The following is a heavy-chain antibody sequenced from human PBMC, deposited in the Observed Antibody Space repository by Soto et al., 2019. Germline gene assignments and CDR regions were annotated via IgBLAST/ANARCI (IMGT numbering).Heavy chain of an antibody. D-gene: IGHD3-22*01. Sequence: TLSLTCTVSGGSISSGGYYWSWIRQHPGKGLEWIGYIYYSGSTYYNPSLKSRVTISVDTSKNQFSLKLSSVTAADTAVYYCARALNRYYYDSSGSFGPSWGQGTPVTVS. J-gene: IGHJ4*02. CDR1: GGSISSGGYY. V-gene: IGHV4-31*03. CDR2: IYYSGST. CDR3: ARALNRYYYDSSGSFGPS.